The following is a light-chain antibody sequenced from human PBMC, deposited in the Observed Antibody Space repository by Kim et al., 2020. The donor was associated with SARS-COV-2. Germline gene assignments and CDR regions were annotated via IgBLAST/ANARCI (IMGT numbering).Light chain of an antibody. V-gene: IGKV1-8*01. Sequence: AIRMTQSPSSLSASTGDRVTISCRASQDISSYLAWYQQKPGKAPKLLIYAASTLQTEVPSRFSGSGSGTDFTLTISCLQSEDFATYYCQQYYSYPRTFGQGTKVDIK. CDR3: QQYYSYPRT. J-gene: IGKJ1*01. CDR2: AAS. CDR1: QDISSY.